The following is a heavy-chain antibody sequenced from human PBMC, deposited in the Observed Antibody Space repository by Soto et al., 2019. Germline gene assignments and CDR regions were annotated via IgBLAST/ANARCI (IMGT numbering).Heavy chain of an antibody. J-gene: IGHJ4*02. D-gene: IGHD3-10*02. CDR3: ARGVPSYVRLYYFDY. CDR1: GGSFSGYY. V-gene: IGHV4-34*01. CDR2: INHSGST. Sequence: SETLSLTCAVYGGSFSGYYWSWIRQPPGKGLEWIGEINHSGSTNYNPSLKSRVTISVDTSKNQFSLKLSSVTAADTAVYCCARGVPSYVRLYYFDYWGQGTLVTVSS.